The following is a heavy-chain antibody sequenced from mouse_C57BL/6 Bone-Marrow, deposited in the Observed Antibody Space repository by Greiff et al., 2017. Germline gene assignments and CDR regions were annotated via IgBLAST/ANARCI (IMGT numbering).Heavy chain of an antibody. CDR2: ISDGGSYT. Sequence: EVKLMESGGGLVKPGGSLKLSCAASGFTFSSYAMSWVRQTPEKRLEWVATISDGGSYTYYPDNVKGRFTISRDNAKNNLYLQRSHLKYEDTAMYYCARDGAIAYYSTFYAMDYWGQGTSVTVSS. V-gene: IGHV5-4*01. CDR1: GFTFSSYA. CDR3: ARDGAIAYYSTFYAMDY. J-gene: IGHJ4*01. D-gene: IGHD2-5*01.